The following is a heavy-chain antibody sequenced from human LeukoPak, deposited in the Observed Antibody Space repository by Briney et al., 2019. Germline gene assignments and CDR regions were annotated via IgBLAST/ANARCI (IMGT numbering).Heavy chain of an antibody. CDR1: GFTFSSYS. D-gene: IGHD3-9*01. V-gene: IGHV3-21*01. J-gene: IGHJ4*02. Sequence: GGSLRLSCAASGFTFSSYSMNWVRQAPGKGLEWVSSISSSSSYIYYADSVKGRFTISRDNAKNTLYLQMNSLRAEDTAVYYCASLETSEYYDILTGYYGEGYFDYWGQGTLVTVSS. CDR3: ASLETSEYYDILTGYYGEGYFDY. CDR2: ISSSSSYI.